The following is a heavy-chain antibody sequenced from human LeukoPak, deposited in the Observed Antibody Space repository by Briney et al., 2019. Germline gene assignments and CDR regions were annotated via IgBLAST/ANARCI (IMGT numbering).Heavy chain of an antibody. CDR1: GFTFSSYS. CDR2: ISSSSSYI. Sequence: GGSLRLSCAASGFTFSSYSMNWVRQAPGKGLEWVSSISSSSSYIYYADSVKGRFTISRDNAKNSLYLQMNSLRAEDTAVYYCARVGYYDSSGYRGFDPWGRGTLVTVSS. J-gene: IGHJ5*02. D-gene: IGHD3-22*01. CDR3: ARVGYYDSSGYRGFDP. V-gene: IGHV3-21*01.